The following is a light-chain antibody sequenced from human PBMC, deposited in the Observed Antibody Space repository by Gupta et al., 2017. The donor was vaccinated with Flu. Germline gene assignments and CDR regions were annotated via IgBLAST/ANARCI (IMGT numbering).Light chain of an antibody. J-gene: IGKJ1*01. CDR1: RSVRSF. CDR3: QQYNNWPCT. CDR2: DAS. Sequence: GERATLFCRASRSVRSFLAWYQQKPGQAPRLLISDASIRATGIPARFSAGGSGTEFTLTISNLQSEDYAVYYCQQYNNWPCTFGQGTKVEIK. V-gene: IGKV3-15*01.